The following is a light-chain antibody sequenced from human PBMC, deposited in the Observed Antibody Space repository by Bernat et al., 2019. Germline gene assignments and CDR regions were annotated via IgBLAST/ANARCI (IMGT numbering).Light chain of an antibody. J-gene: IGLJ2*01. Sequence: SSELTQPPSVSVSPGQIARITCSGERLGSKFTCWYQQKPGQSPVVVIYRDNKRPSGISERFSGSHSGNTATLTITGTQPMDEADYYCQAWDSSAGFFGGGTKLTVI. CDR2: RDN. CDR3: QAWDSSAGF. V-gene: IGLV3-1*01. CDR1: RLGSKF.